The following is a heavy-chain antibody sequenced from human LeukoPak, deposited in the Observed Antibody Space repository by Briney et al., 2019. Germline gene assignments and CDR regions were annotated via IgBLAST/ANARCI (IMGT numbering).Heavy chain of an antibody. V-gene: IGHV4-39*07. CDR1: GGSISSSSYC. CDR2: ICYSGST. CDR3: ARDHVPPAAYYYYGMDV. D-gene: IGHD6-25*01. Sequence: PLETQSLTCTVSGGSISSSSYCWGWIRQPPGKGLEWIGSICYSGSTFYNPSLKSRVTISVDTSKNQFSLKLSSVTAADTAVYYCARDHVPPAAYYYYGMDVWGQGTTITVSS. J-gene: IGHJ6*02.